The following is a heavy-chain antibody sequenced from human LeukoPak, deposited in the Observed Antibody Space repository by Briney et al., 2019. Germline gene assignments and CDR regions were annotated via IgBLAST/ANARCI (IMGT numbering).Heavy chain of an antibody. J-gene: IGHJ4*02. Sequence: LAGGSLILSCAASGFTFRIHWMHWVRQTPGKGLVWVSRISSDGSSTTYADSVKGRFTISRDNAKNTLYLQMNNLRAEDTAMYYCARDQRVTGRPDIDYWGQGTLVIVSS. CDR3: ARDQRVTGRPDIDY. D-gene: IGHD6-6*01. CDR1: GFTFRIHW. CDR2: ISSDGSST. V-gene: IGHV3-74*03.